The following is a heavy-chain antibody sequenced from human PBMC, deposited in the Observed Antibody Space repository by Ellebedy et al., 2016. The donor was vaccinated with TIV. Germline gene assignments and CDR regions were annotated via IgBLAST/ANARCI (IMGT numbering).Heavy chain of an antibody. CDR1: GFTFSSYS. CDR3: ARDQMAKIPY. D-gene: IGHD5-24*01. J-gene: IGHJ4*02. V-gene: IGHV3-48*01. CDR2: INSGSSSI. Sequence: GESLKISCAASGFTFSSYSMNCVRQAPGKGLEWVSYINSGSSSIYYASSVKGRFTISRDNAKNSLYLQMNSLRAEDTAVYYCARDQMAKIPYWGQGTLVTVSS.